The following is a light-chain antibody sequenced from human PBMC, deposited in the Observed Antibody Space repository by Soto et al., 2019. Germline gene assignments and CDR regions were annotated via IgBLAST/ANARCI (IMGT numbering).Light chain of an antibody. V-gene: IGKV3-15*01. CDR1: QSVGSN. J-gene: IGKJ1*01. CDR2: GAS. Sequence: PGERVTLSCRARQSVGSNLAWYQQKPGQAPRLLIYGASTRATGIPARFSGSGSETEFTLTISSLQAEDSAVYFCQQYNNWPTWTFGQGTKVDIK. CDR3: QQYNNWPTWT.